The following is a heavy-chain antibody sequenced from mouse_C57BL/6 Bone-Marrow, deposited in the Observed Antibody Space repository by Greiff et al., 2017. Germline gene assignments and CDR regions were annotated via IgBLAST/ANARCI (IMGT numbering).Heavy chain of an antibody. CDR2: IHPNSGST. V-gene: IGHV1-64*01. J-gene: IGHJ4*01. Sequence: VQLQQPGAELVKPGASVKLSCKASGYTFTSYWMHWVKQRPGQGLEWIGMIHPNSGSTNYNEKFKSKATLTVDKSSSTAYMQLSSLTSEDSAVYYCAREGYGSRYAMDYWGRGTSVTVSS. CDR3: AREGYGSRYAMDY. CDR1: GYTFTSYW. D-gene: IGHD1-1*01.